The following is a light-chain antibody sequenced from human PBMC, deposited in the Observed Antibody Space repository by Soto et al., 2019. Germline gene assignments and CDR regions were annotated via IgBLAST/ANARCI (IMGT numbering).Light chain of an antibody. CDR2: DAS. Sequence: DIAMTQSPDSLVVSLGERATINCKSGRTVLSTADNQNFLAWYQQRPGQPPKLLIYDASTRAPGVPDRFIDSGSATEFTLTVAGLQPEDVAVYYCHQYYGSPYSFGQGTRLEI. CDR3: HQYYGSPYS. V-gene: IGKV4-1*01. CDR1: RTVLSTADNQNF. J-gene: IGKJ2*01.